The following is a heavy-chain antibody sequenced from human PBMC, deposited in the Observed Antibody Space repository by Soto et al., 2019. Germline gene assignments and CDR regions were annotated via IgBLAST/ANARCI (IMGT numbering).Heavy chain of an antibody. D-gene: IGHD2-2*01. Sequence: PGXSLRLSCAASGFTLSSYAMKWFRQAPVKGLEWVSLIGESGTPTYYADSVKGRFTISRDNSGNTLFLEMYSLRAEDTAVYYCARYIPGVRYYGMDVWGQGTTVTVSS. J-gene: IGHJ6*02. CDR1: GFTLSSYA. CDR2: IGESGTPT. V-gene: IGHV3-23*01. CDR3: ARYIPGVRYYGMDV.